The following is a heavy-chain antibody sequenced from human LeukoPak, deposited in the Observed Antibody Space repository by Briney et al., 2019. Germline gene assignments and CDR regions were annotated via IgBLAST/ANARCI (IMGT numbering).Heavy chain of an antibody. Sequence: PSETLSLTCTVSGGSISSSSYYWGWIRQPPGKGLEWIGSIYYSGSTYYNPSLKSRVTISVDTSKNQFSLKLSSVTAADTAVYYCARHLWELWGRYFDYWGQGTLVTVSS. V-gene: IGHV4-39*01. J-gene: IGHJ4*02. CDR3: ARHLWELWGRYFDY. D-gene: IGHD1-26*01. CDR2: IYYSGST. CDR1: GGSISSSSYY.